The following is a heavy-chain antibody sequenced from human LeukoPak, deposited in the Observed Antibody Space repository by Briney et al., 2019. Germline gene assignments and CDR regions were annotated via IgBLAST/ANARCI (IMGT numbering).Heavy chain of an antibody. Sequence: GGSLRLSCAASGFMFSSPGMHWVRQAPGKGLEWVAVISYDGNKKYYADSVKARFTISRDNPNNTLYLQMNSLRAEDTAVYYCAEDEFGEKNGRDVGGKGTTVTVS. CDR1: GFMFSSPG. D-gene: IGHD3-10*01. CDR2: ISYDGNKK. J-gene: IGHJ6*04. CDR3: AEDEFGEKNGRDV. V-gene: IGHV3-30*18.